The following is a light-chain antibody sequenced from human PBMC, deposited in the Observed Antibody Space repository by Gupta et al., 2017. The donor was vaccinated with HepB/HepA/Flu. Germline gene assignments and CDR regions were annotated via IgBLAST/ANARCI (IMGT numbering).Light chain of an antibody. CDR1: RSISSTY. CDR3: QHYGSSLT. J-gene: IGKJ3*01. CDR2: AAS. V-gene: IGKV3-20*01. Sequence: EIVLTQSPGTLSLSPGERATLSCRASRSISSTYLGWYQQKPGQAPKVLIYAASSRATGIPDRFSGSGSGTDFTLTSSRLEPEDFAVYYCQHYGSSLTFGPGTTVDIK.